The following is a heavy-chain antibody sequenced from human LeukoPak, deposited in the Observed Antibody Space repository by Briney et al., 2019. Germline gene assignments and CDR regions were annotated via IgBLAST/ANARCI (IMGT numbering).Heavy chain of an antibody. CDR2: IIPIFGTA. CDR1: GGTFSSYA. J-gene: IGHJ4*02. V-gene: IGHV1-69*05. D-gene: IGHD6-6*01. Sequence: ASVKVSCKASGGTFSSYAISWVRQAPGQGLEWMGGIIPIFGTANYAQKFQGRVTITTDESTSTAYMELSSLRSEDTAVYYCAGYTSIAARPSFNYWGQGTLVTVSS. CDR3: AGYTSIAARPSFNY.